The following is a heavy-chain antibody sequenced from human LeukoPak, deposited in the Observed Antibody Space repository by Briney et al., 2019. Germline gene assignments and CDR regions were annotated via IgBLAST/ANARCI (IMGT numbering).Heavy chain of an antibody. V-gene: IGHV1-69*13. CDR3: ARAGSKYVHPEGARIFGVAPSWSYYYYYMDV. CDR1: GGTFSSYA. Sequence: GASVKVSCKASGGTFSSYAISWVRQAPGQGLEWMGGIIPIFGTANYAQKFQGRVTIIADESTSTAYMELSSLRSEDTAVYYCARAGSKYVHPEGARIFGVAPSWSYYYYYMDVWGKGTTVTVSS. CDR2: IIPIFGTA. D-gene: IGHD3-3*01. J-gene: IGHJ6*03.